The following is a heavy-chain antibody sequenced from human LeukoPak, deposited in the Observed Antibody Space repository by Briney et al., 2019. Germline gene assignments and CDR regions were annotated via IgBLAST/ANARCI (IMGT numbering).Heavy chain of an antibody. CDR1: GYTFTNYG. CDR3: ARYVVVPAADWGYFDY. CDR2: ISAYNGNT. D-gene: IGHD2-2*01. J-gene: IGHJ4*02. Sequence: ASVKVSCKASGYTFTNYGITWVRQAPGQGREWMGWISAYNGNTNYAQKLQGRVTMTTDTSTSTAYMELRSLRSDDTAVYYCARYVVVPAADWGYFDYWGQGTLVTVSS. V-gene: IGHV1-18*01.